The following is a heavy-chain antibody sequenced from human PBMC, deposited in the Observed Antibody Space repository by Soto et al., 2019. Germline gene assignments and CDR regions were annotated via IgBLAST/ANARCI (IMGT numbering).Heavy chain of an antibody. CDR2: ISAYNGNT. CDR1: GYTFTSYG. Sequence: GASVKVSCKASGYTFTSYGISWVRQAPGQGLEWMGWISAYNGNTNYAQKLQGRVTMTTDTSTSTAYMELRSLRSDDTAVYYCARGVLRYFDWLQNPDAFDIWGQGTMVT. CDR3: ARGVLRYFDWLQNPDAFDI. V-gene: IGHV1-18*01. J-gene: IGHJ3*02. D-gene: IGHD3-9*01.